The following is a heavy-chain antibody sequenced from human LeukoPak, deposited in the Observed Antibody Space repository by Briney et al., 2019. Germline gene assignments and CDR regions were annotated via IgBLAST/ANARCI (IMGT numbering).Heavy chain of an antibody. CDR1: GVTLSSYS. Sequence: GGSLRLSCAASGVTLSSYSMNWVRQAPGKGLEWVWHIYSSRSYIYYADSVKGRFTISRDHAKNSLYLQMNSLSAENTAVYYCARHVMSQCGDIVRTPRPSYDYGMDVWGRGTTVTVSS. D-gene: IGHD5-12*01. CDR2: IYSSRSYI. V-gene: IGHV3-21*01. CDR3: ARHVMSQCGDIVRTPRPSYDYGMDV. J-gene: IGHJ6*02.